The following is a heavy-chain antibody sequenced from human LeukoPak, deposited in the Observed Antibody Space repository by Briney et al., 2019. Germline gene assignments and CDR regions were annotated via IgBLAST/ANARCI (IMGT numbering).Heavy chain of an antibody. Sequence: PGGSLRLSCAASGFTFSSYAMSWVRQAPGKGLVWVSRINSDGSSTSYADSVKGRFTISRDNAKNTLYLQMNSLRAEDTAVYYCARAVGATSPTIDYWGQGTLVTVSS. CDR2: INSDGSST. D-gene: IGHD1-26*01. J-gene: IGHJ4*02. V-gene: IGHV3-74*01. CDR3: ARAVGATSPTIDY. CDR1: GFTFSSYA.